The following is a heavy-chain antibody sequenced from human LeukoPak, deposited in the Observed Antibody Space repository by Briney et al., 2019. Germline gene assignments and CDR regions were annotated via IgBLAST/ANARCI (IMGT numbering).Heavy chain of an antibody. CDR3: ARDQIRATVAWGIDY. V-gene: IGHV1-46*01. J-gene: IGHJ4*02. CDR1: GYTFTSYY. D-gene: IGHD3-16*01. CDR2: INPSGGST. Sequence: ASVKVSCKASGYTFTSYYMHWVRQAPGQGLEWMGIINPSGGSTGYAQKFQGRVTMTTDTSTSTAYMELRSLRSDDTAVYYCARDQIRATVAWGIDYWGQGTLVTVSS.